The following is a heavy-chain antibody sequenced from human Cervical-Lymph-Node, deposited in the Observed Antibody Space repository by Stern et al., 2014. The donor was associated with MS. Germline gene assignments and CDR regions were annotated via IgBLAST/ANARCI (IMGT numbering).Heavy chain of an antibody. CDR1: GGSISSYY. Sequence: QLQLQESGPGLVKPSETLSLTCSVSGGSISSYYWNWIRQPPGKGLEWIANVHYSGTTNYNPSLKSRVTILLGTSMNKISLKLTSVTAADTAVYYCAGSGTYYPDYWGQGILVTVSS. V-gene: IGHV4-59*08. D-gene: IGHD3-3*01. J-gene: IGHJ4*02. CDR3: AGSGTYYPDY. CDR2: VHYSGTT.